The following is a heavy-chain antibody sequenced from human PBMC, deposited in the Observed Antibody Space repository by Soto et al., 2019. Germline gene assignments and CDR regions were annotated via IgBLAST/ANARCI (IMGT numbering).Heavy chain of an antibody. CDR2: VHTSRST. V-gene: IGHV4-4*07. D-gene: IGHD6-19*01. Sequence: SETLSPPCPPPGESTSSYSWTWIRQPGRNGREWMGRVHTSRSTTYNPYHKSRVTMSVDTSKSQSSLKLTSVTAADTAVYYGAREKAVASTGWLDPCGQGSLGTVS. CDR1: GESTSSYS. CDR3: AREKAVASTGWLDP. J-gene: IGHJ5*02.